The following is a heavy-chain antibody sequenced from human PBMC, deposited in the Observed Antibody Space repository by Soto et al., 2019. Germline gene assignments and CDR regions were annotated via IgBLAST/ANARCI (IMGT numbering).Heavy chain of an antibody. CDR3: AKARQRALRFLEWLFRETLDV. D-gene: IGHD3-3*01. CDR2: ISYDGSNK. V-gene: IGHV3-30*18. CDR1: GFTFSSYG. J-gene: IGHJ6*04. Sequence: GGSLRLSCAASGFTFSSYGMHWVRQAPGKGLEWVAVISYDGSNKYYADSVKGRFTISRDNSKNTLYLQMNSLRAEDTAVYYCAKARQRALRFLEWLFRETLDVWGKGTTVTVSS.